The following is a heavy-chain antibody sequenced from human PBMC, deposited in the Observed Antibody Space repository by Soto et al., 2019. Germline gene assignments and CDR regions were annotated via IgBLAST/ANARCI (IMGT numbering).Heavy chain of an antibody. CDR2: IYRNDDK. CDR3: GHRFFAGGACDV. D-gene: IGHD3-3*01. Sequence: QITLKESGPTLVKPTQTLTLTCTFSGFSLSTSGVGVGWIRQPPGKALEWLALIYRNDDKHYSPSLKSRPTIAKDTSKSQVFRTMTNMDPVRTATYYFGHRFFAGGACDVWGQGTMVTVSS. V-gene: IGHV2-5*01. J-gene: IGHJ3*01. CDR1: GFSLSTSGVG.